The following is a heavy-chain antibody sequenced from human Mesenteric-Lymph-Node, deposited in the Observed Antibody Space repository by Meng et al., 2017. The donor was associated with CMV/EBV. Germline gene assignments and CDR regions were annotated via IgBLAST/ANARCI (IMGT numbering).Heavy chain of an antibody. CDR1: GGSISSHY. CDR3: ARRISDYPYSLDV. D-gene: IGHD2-15*01. V-gene: IGHV4-59*11. Sequence: SETLSLICTVSGGSISSHYLSWIRQTPGKGLEWIGYIYYTGRTNYNPSLKSRVTISVDTSKNQYSLMLSSVTTADTAVYYCARRISDYPYSLDVWGQGTKVTVSS. J-gene: IGHJ6*02. CDR2: IYYTGRT.